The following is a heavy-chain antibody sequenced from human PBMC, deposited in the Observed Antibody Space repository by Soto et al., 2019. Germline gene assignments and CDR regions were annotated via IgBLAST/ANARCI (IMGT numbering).Heavy chain of an antibody. J-gene: IGHJ6*02. Sequence: SLRLSCAASGFSFSSYEMNWVRQAPGKGLEWVSFISSSGSTIFYADSVKGRFTISRDNAKNSLYLQMNSLRAEDTAVYYCARHQPGNYYYYAMDVWGQGTAVTVYS. D-gene: IGHD2-2*01. V-gene: IGHV3-48*03. CDR1: GFSFSSYE. CDR3: ARHQPGNYYYYAMDV. CDR2: ISSSGSTI.